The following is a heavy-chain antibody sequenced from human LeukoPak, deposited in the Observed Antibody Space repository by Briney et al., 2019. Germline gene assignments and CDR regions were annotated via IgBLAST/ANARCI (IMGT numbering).Heavy chain of an antibody. D-gene: IGHD2-15*01. CDR1: GGSISSYY. J-gene: IGHJ2*01. Sequence: SETLSLTCTVSGGSISSYYWSWIRQPPGQEMEWIGYIYYSGSTNYNPSLQSRVTVSVDTSKNQFSLGLTSVTAADTAVYYCARHRGGCSGGSCYSWYFDLWGRGTLVTVSS. CDR2: IYYSGST. V-gene: IGHV4-59*08. CDR3: ARHRGGCSGGSCYSWYFDL.